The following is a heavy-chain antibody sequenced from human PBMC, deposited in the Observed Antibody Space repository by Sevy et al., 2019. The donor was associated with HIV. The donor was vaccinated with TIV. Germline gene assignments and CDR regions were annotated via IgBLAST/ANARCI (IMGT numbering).Heavy chain of an antibody. CDR1: GFTFGQYA. CDR2: IRNKAYGGTT. D-gene: IGHD1-26*01. Sequence: GGSLRLSCTASGFTFGQYALSWVRQAPGKGLEWVGLIRNKAYGGTTEYAASVKGRFTISREDSKSIAYLQMSSLKTEDTAVYFCSRGGSFSPLDYWGQGTLVTVSS. CDR3: SRGGSFSPLDY. J-gene: IGHJ4*02. V-gene: IGHV3-49*04.